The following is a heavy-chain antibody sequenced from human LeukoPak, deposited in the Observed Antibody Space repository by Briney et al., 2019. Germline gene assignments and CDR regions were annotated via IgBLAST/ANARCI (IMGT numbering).Heavy chain of an antibody. Sequence: GSSVKVSYKVSGYTLTELSMHWLRQAPGKGLEWMGGFDPEDGETLYAQKVQGRVTMTEDTSTDTAYMELSSLRSEDTAVYYCASYPRRRGYCSGGSCYGGERYWFDPWGQGTLVTVSS. V-gene: IGHV1-24*01. CDR2: FDPEDGET. D-gene: IGHD2-15*01. CDR1: GYTLTELS. CDR3: ASYPRRRGYCSGGSCYGGERYWFDP. J-gene: IGHJ5*02.